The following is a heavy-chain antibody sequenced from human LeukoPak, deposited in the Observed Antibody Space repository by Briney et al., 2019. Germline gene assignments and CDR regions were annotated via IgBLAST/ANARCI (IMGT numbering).Heavy chain of an antibody. CDR1: GGSFSGYY. Sequence: PSETLSLTCAVYGGSFSGYYWSWIRQPPGKGLEWIGEINHSGSTNYNPSLKSRVTISVDTSKNQFSLKLSSVTAADTAVYYCARAGQQLGIREDGAFDIWGQGTMVTVSS. CDR3: ARAGQQLGIREDGAFDI. CDR2: INHSGST. V-gene: IGHV4-34*01. J-gene: IGHJ3*02. D-gene: IGHD6-13*01.